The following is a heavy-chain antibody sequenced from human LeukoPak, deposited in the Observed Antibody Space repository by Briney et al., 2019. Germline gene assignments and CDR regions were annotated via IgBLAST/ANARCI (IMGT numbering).Heavy chain of an antibody. CDR3: ARGVDN. J-gene: IGHJ4*02. CDR2: ISNNSSYI. V-gene: IGHV3-21*01. Sequence: GGSLRLSCAASGFTFSTYNMNWVRQAPGKGLEWVSSISNNSSYIYYADSMKGRFTISRDNAKNSLYLQMNSLRAEDTAVYYCARGVDNWRQGTRVTVSS. CDR1: GFTFSTYN.